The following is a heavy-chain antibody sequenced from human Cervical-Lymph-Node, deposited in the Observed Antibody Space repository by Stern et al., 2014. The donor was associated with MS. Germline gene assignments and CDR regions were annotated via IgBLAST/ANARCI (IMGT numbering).Heavy chain of an antibody. D-gene: IGHD1-1*01. CDR3: ARDLNSWDY. CDR1: GYTFTNYA. CDR2: INPNTGNP. J-gene: IGHJ4*02. V-gene: IGHV7-4-1*02. Sequence: QVQLVQSGSELKKPGASVKVSCKGSGYTFTNYAMTWVRQAPGQGLEWMGWINPNTGNPTYAQGFTGRFVFSLDTSVSTAYLQISGLKAEDSAIYYCARDLNSWDYWGQGTLVTVSS.